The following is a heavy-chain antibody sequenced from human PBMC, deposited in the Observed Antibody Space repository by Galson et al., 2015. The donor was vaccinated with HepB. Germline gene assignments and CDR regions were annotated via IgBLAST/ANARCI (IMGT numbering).Heavy chain of an antibody. D-gene: IGHD4-17*01. V-gene: IGHV1-69*13. CDR2: IIPIFGTG. CDR3: ARVDITSSYGDCNWFDP. J-gene: IGHJ5*02. CDR1: GGTFSRHG. Sequence: SVKVSCKASGGTFSRHGISWVRQAHGQGLEWMGGIIPIFGTGNYAQKFQGRVTITAGESTSTAYMELSSLRSEDTAVYYCARVDITSSYGDCNWFDPWGQGTLVTVSS.